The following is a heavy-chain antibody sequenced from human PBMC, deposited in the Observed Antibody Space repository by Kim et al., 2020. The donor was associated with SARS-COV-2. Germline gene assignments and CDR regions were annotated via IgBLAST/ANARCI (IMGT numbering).Heavy chain of an antibody. CDR3: ARDHGFYYGSPHAFDI. V-gene: IGHV4-38-2*02. CDR2: IYHSGST. CDR1: GYSISSGYY. D-gene: IGHD3-10*01. Sequence: SETLSLTCTVSGYSISSGYYWGWIRQPPGKGLEWIGSIYHSGSTYYNPSLKSRVTISVDTSKNQFSLKLSSVTAADTAVYYCARDHGFYYGSPHAFDIWG. J-gene: IGHJ3*02.